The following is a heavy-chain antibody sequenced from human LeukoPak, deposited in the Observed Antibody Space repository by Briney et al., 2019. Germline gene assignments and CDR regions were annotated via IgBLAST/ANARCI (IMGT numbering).Heavy chain of an antibody. Sequence: PGGSLRLSCAASGFTFSSYAMSWVRQAPGKGLEWVSAISGSGGSTYYADSVKGRFTISRDNSKSTLYPQMNSLRAEDTAVYYCAKGMEWELLIAFDYWGQGTLVTVSS. D-gene: IGHD1-26*01. CDR1: GFTFSSYA. J-gene: IGHJ4*02. CDR2: ISGSGGST. V-gene: IGHV3-23*01. CDR3: AKGMEWELLIAFDY.